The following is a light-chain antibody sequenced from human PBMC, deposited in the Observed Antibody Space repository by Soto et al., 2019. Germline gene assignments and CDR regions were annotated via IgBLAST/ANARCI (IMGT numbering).Light chain of an antibody. CDR3: QQYNGWPIT. J-gene: IGKJ5*01. CDR2: GAS. Sequence: EIVLTQSPGTLSLSPGERATLSCRASQSVSNNYLAWYQQKPGQAPRLLIYGASTRATGIPARFSGSGSGTEFTLTISSLQSEDFAVYYCQQYNGWPITFGQGTRLEI. CDR1: QSVSNN. V-gene: IGKV3-15*01.